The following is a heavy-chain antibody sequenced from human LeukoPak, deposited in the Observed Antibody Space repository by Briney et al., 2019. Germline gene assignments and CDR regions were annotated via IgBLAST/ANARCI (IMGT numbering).Heavy chain of an antibody. CDR3: ARYYDILTGTPSFDY. Sequence: ASVKVSCKASGYTFTSYDINWVRQATGQGLEWMGWMNPNSGNTGYAQKFQGRVTMTRNTSISTAYMELSSLRSEDTAVYYCARYYDILTGTPSFDYRGQGTLVTVSS. J-gene: IGHJ4*02. V-gene: IGHV1-8*01. D-gene: IGHD3-9*01. CDR1: GYTFTSYD. CDR2: MNPNSGNT.